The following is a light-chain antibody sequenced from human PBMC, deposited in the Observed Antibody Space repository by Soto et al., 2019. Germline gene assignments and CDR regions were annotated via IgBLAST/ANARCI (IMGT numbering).Light chain of an antibody. CDR3: QSADSSGTYVV. J-gene: IGLJ2*01. CDR2: KDS. CDR1: ALPKQY. Sequence: SYELTQPPSVSVSPGQMARITCSGDALPKQYAFWYQQKAGQAPVEVIYKDSERPSGIPERFSGSSSGTTVTLTISGAQAEDEADYYCQSADSSGTYVVFGGGTKLTVL. V-gene: IGLV3-25*03.